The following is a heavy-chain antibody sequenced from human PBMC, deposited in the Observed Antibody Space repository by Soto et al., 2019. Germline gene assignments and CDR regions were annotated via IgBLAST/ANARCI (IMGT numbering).Heavy chain of an antibody. CDR2: ISYDGSNK. D-gene: IGHD2-21*02. Sequence: QVQLVESGGGVVQPGRSLRLSCAASGFTFSSYAMHWVRQAPGKGLEWVAVISYDGSNKYYADSVKGRFTISRDNSKNTLYLQMNSLRAEDTAVYYCARASSIVVVTAGWGQGTLVTVSS. CDR1: GFTFSSYA. J-gene: IGHJ4*02. V-gene: IGHV3-30-3*01. CDR3: ARASSIVVVTAG.